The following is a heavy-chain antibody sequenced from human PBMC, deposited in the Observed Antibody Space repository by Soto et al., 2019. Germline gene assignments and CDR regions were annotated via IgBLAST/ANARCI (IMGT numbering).Heavy chain of an antibody. CDR2: LYYSGST. CDR1: GGSISSYY. D-gene: IGHD6-13*01. J-gene: IGHJ3*02. Sequence: QVQLQESGPGLVKPSETLSLTCTVSGGSISSYYWSWIRQPPGKGLEWIGYLYYSGSTNYNPSLKSRVTISVATSKTQFSLKLSSVTAADTAVYYCARVGSFDAFDIWGQGTMVTVSS. V-gene: IGHV4-59*01. CDR3: ARVGSFDAFDI.